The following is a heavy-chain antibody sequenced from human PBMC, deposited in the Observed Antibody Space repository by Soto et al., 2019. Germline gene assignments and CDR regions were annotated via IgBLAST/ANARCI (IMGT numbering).Heavy chain of an antibody. CDR1: GGTFSSYA. CDR3: ARHETLHGDYDY. V-gene: IGHV1-69*13. CDR2: IIPIFGTA. J-gene: IGHJ4*02. D-gene: IGHD4-17*01. Sequence: SVKVSCKASGGTFSSYAISWVRQAPGQGLEWMGGIIPIFGTANYAQKFQGRVTITADESTSTAYMELSSLRSEDTAVYYCARHETLHGDYDYCGQGSLVTVSS.